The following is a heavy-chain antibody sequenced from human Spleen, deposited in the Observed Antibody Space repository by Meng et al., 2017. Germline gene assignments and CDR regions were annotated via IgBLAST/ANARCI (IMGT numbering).Heavy chain of an antibody. Sequence: SETLSLTCTVSGGSVSGYYWSWIRQPPGKGLEWIGYIHYSGSTNYNPSLKSRVTISVDTSRNQFSLRLTSVTAADTAVYYCAKDRLVRGVEWYFDLWGRGTLVTVSS. CDR2: IHYSGST. D-gene: IGHD3-10*01. CDR1: GGSVSGYY. J-gene: IGHJ2*01. V-gene: IGHV4-59*02. CDR3: AKDRLVRGVEWYFDL.